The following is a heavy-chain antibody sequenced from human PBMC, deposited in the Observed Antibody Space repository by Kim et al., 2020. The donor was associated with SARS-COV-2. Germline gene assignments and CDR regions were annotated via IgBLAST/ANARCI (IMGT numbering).Heavy chain of an antibody. CDR1: GESFSAYY. V-gene: IGHV4-34*01. D-gene: IGHD1-26*01. Sequence: SETLSLTCAVYGESFSAYYWSWIRQRPGKGLEWIGEINHTGSTNYNPSLKSRVTISVHTSKSQFSLKLNSVTAADTAVYYCAKSGWFDPWGQGTLVTVSS. CDR2: INHTGST. CDR3: AKSGWFDP. J-gene: IGHJ5*02.